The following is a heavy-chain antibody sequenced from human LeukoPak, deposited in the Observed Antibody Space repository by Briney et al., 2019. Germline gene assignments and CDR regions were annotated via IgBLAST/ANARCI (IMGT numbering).Heavy chain of an antibody. CDR2: INHSGGST. CDR1: GYTFTSYY. CDR3: ARASDDYGGGNFDY. J-gene: IGHJ4*02. Sequence: ASVTVSFKASGYTFTSYYMHWVRQAPGQGLEWMGIINHSGGSTSYAQKFQGRVTMTRDTSTSTVYMELSSLRSEDTAVYYCARASDDYGGGNFDYWGQGTLLTVSS. V-gene: IGHV1-46*01. D-gene: IGHD4-23*01.